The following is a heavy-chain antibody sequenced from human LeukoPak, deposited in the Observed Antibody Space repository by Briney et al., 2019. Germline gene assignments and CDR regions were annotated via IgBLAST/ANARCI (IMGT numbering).Heavy chain of an antibody. V-gene: IGHV4-34*01. CDR1: GGSFSGYY. J-gene: IGHJ4*02. Sequence: MSSETLSLTCAVYGGSFSGYYWSWIRQPPGKGLEWIGEINHSGSTNYNPSLKSRVTISVDTPKNQFSLKLSSVTAADTAVYYCARGSTRYYGSGSYYGYWGQGTLVTVSS. CDR2: INHSGST. D-gene: IGHD3-10*01. CDR3: ARGSTRYYGSGSYYGY.